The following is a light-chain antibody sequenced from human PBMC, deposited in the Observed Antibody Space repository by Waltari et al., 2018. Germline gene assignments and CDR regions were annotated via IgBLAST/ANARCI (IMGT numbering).Light chain of an antibody. Sequence: QSVLTHPPSASGTPGRRVTISCSGASSTIGTTYIYWYQHLPGTPPKLLIFRNDQRPSGGPDGFSASKSGTSASLAISGLRSEDEADYYCASWGDGLSGPSVVCGGGTKLTVL. CDR1: SSTIGTTY. J-gene: IGLJ2*01. CDR3: ASWGDGLSGPSVV. V-gene: IGLV1-47*01. CDR2: RND.